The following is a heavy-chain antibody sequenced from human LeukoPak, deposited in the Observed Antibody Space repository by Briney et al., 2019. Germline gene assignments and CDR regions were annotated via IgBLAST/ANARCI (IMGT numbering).Heavy chain of an antibody. CDR1: GFTFSDYA. CDR3: AKAELGVDTFFDY. Sequence: SGGSLRLSCAASGFTFSDYALGWVRQAPGRGLEWVATLSGSGAGTYYSDSVQDRFTISRDNSKRTLFLQMNSLRAEDTAFYYCAKAELGVDTFFDYWGQGTLVTVSS. J-gene: IGHJ4*02. V-gene: IGHV3-23*01. D-gene: IGHD3-3*01. CDR2: LSGSGAGT.